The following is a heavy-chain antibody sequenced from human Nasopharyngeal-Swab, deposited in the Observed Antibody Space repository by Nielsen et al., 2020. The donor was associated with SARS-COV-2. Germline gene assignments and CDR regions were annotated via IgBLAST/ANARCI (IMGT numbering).Heavy chain of an antibody. V-gene: IGHV4-59*13. CDR2: IYYSGST. Sequence: ESLKFSCTVSGGSISSYYWSWIRQPPGKGLEWIGYIYYSGSTNYNPSLKSRVTISVDTSKNQFSLKLSSVTAADTAVYYCARGFDFWGQGTLVTVSS. J-gene: IGHJ4*02. CDR1: GGSISSYY. CDR3: ARGFDF.